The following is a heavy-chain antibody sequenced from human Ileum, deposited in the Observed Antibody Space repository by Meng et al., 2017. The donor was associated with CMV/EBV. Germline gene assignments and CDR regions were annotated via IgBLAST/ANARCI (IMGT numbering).Heavy chain of an antibody. CDR2: INPNSGGT. J-gene: IGHJ6*02. D-gene: IGHD6-6*01. CDR3: ARSPLMAARPVDYYYGMDV. V-gene: IGHV1-2*02. Sequence: ASVKVSCKASGYTFTGYYMHWVRQAPGQGLEWMGWINPNSGGTNYAQKFQGRVTMTRDTSISTAYMELSRLRSDDTAVYYCARSPLMAARPVDYYYGMDVWGQGTTVIVSS. CDR1: GYTFTGYY.